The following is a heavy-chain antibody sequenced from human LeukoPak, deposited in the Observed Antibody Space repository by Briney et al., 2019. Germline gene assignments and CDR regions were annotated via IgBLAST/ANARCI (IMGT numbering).Heavy chain of an antibody. CDR1: GFTVSSNS. Sequence: GSLRLSCAASGFTVSSNSMSWVRQPPGKGLEWIGEVHLSGATNYNPSLGSRVSMSIDTSKNQMSLKLTSVTAADTAIYFCTRESGAFSPFGFWGQGTLVTVSS. CDR3: TRESGAFSPFGF. J-gene: IGHJ4*02. CDR2: VHLSGAT. V-gene: IGHV4-4*01. D-gene: IGHD1-26*01.